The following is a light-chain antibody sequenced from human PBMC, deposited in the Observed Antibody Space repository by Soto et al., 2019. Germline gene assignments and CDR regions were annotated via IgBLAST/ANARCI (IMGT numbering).Light chain of an antibody. V-gene: IGKV3-20*01. J-gene: IGKJ1*01. CDR3: QQYGSSPRT. CDR1: QSVSSY. Sequence: EIVFTQSPATLSLSPGEGATLSCRASQSVSSYLAWYQQKPGQAPRLLIYGASSRATGIPDRFSGSGSGTDFTLTISRLEPEDFAVYYCQQYGSSPRTFGQGTKVDIK. CDR2: GAS.